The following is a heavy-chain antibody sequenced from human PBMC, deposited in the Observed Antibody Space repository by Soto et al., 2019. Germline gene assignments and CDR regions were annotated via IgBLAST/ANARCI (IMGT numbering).Heavy chain of an antibody. CDR2: IYYSGST. J-gene: IGHJ4*02. Sequence: SGTLFPTCSFSGGSLSRGCFFLGLVRPPPGKGLEWIGYIYYSGSTYYNPSLKSRVTISVDTSKNQFSLKLSSVTAADTAVYYCAISPYGDYGLLDYWGQGTLVTVSS. CDR3: AISPYGDYGLLDY. D-gene: IGHD4-17*01. CDR1: GGSLSRGCFF. V-gene: IGHV4-30-4*01.